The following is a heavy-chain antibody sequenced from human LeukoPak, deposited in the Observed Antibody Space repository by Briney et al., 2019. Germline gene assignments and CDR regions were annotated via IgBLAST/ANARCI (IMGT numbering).Heavy chain of an antibody. CDR2: ISSSSSTI. CDR3: ARDPGYSSSWYSGNAFDI. J-gene: IGHJ3*02. V-gene: IGHV3-48*01. CDR1: GFTFSSYS. D-gene: IGHD6-13*01. Sequence: GGSLRLSCAASGFTFSSYSMNWVRQAPGKGLEWVSYISSSSSTIYYADSVKGRFTISRDNAKNSLYLQMNSLRAEDTAVYYCARDPGYSSSWYSGNAFDIWGQGTMVTVSS.